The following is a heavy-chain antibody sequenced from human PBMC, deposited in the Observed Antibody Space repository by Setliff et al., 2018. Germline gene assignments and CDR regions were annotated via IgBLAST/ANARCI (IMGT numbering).Heavy chain of an antibody. J-gene: IGHJ6*03. CDR1: QYTFTAYY. Sequence: GASVKVSCKASQYTFTAYYLHWVRQAPGQGLEWMGWINPNNGGTKYAQKFQGRVTMTRDTSISTGYMELSRLRYDDTAVYYCARSPTRTTWSHYLGYYYYYMDFWGKGTTVTVSS. CDR3: ARSPTRTTWSHYLGYYYYYMDF. CDR2: INPNNGGT. D-gene: IGHD1-1*01. V-gene: IGHV1-2*02.